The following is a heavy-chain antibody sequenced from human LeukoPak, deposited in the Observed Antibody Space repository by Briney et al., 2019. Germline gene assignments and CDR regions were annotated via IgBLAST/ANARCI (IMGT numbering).Heavy chain of an antibody. CDR3: ARDVSSSSWYEHYYFDY. CDR1: GGTFISYA. J-gene: IGHJ4*02. D-gene: IGHD6-13*01. V-gene: IGHV1-69*05. Sequence: SVKVSCRASGGTFISYAISWVRQAPGQGREWMGRIIPIFGTANYAQKFQGRVTITTDESTSTAYMELSSLRSEDTAVYYCARDVSSSSWYEHYYFDYWGQGTLVTVSS. CDR2: IIPIFGTA.